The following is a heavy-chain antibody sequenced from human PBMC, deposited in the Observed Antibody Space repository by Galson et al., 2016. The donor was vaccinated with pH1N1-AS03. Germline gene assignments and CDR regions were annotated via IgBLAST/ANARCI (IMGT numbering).Heavy chain of an antibody. D-gene: IGHD4/OR15-4a*01. CDR1: GLTVSTNY. J-gene: IGHJ4*02. V-gene: IGHV3-53*01. CDR2: IYSGGTT. CDR3: VRSDYEDVDLQGFYFDY. Sequence: SLRLSCAASGLTVSTNYMSWVRQAPGKGLEWVSTIYSGGTTYYAVSVKGRFTISRDNRKNTLSLQMSSLTAEDTAVYYCVRSDYEDVDLQGFYFDYWGQGTLVTVSS.